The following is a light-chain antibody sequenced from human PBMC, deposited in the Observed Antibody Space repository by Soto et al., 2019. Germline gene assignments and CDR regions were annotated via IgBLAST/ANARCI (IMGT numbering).Light chain of an antibody. CDR3: GTWDSSLSVYV. V-gene: IGLV1-51*01. Sequence: QSVLTQPPSVSAAPGQKVTISCSGSSSNIGNNFVAWYQHLPGSAPKLLIYDNNVRPSGIPDRFSGSKSRTSATLGITGLQTGDEADYYCGTWDSSLSVYVFRTGTKVTV. J-gene: IGLJ1*01. CDR2: DNN. CDR1: SSNIGNNF.